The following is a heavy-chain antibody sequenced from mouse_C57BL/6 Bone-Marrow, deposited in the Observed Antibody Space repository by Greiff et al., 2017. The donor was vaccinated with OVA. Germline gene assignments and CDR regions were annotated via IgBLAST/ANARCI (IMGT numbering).Heavy chain of an antibody. CDR1: GYSITSGYY. V-gene: IGHV3-6*01. D-gene: IGHD1-1*01. CDR3: ARAPHYGSSKWYFDV. J-gene: IGHJ1*03. Sequence: DVKLQESGPGLVKPSQSLSLTCSVTGYSITSGYYWNWIRQFPGNKLEWMGYISYDGSNNYNPSLKNRISITRDTSKNQFFLKLNSVTTEDTATYYCARAPHYGSSKWYFDVWGTGTTVTVSS. CDR2: ISYDGSN.